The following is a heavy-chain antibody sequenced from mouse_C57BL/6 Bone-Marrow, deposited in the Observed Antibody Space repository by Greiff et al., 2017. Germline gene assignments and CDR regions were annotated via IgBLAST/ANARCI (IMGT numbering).Heavy chain of an antibody. J-gene: IGHJ1*03. CDR3: ATITTVVPYWYFDV. CDR2: IYPGDGDT. V-gene: IGHV1-82*01. D-gene: IGHD1-1*01. CDR1: GYAFRSSW. Sequence: QVQLQQSGPELVKPGASVKISCKASGYAFRSSWMNWVKQRPGKGLEWIGRIYPGDGDTNYNGKFKGKATLTADKSSSTAYMQLSSLTSEDSAVYFCATITTVVPYWYFDVWGTGTTVTVSS.